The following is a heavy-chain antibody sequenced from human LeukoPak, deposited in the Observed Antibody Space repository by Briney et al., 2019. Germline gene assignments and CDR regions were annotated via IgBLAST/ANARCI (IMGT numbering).Heavy chain of an antibody. D-gene: IGHD3-9*01. J-gene: IGHJ4*02. CDR1: GFTFSSYA. Sequence: GGSLRLSCAPSGFTFSSYAMRWVRQAPGKGLEWVSAISGSGGSTYNADSVKGRFTISRDNSKNTLYLQLNSLRAEDTAVYYCAKDGSKYYDILTGHFDYWGQGTLVTVSS. CDR2: ISGSGGST. CDR3: AKDGSKYYDILTGHFDY. V-gene: IGHV3-23*01.